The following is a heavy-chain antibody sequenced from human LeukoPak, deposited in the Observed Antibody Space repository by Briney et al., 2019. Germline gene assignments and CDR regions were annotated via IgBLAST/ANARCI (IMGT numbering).Heavy chain of an antibody. CDR3: AKSGSWPNWFDP. CDR1: GFTVSSNY. D-gene: IGHD6-13*01. J-gene: IGHJ5*02. CDR2: ISGSGGST. V-gene: IGHV3-23*01. Sequence: GGSLRLSCAASGFTVSSNYMSWVRQAPGKGLEWVSAISGSGGSTYYADSVKGRFTISRDNSKNTLYLQMNSLRAEDTAVYCCAKSGSWPNWFDPWGQGTLVTVSS.